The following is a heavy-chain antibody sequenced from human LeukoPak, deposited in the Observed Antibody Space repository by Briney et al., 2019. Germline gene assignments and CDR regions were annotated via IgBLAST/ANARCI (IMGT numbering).Heavy chain of an antibody. CDR3: AKEMYYYDSSGYYGRHFDY. D-gene: IGHD3-22*01. CDR1: GFTFDDHA. V-gene: IGHV3-9*01. J-gene: IGHJ4*02. CDR2: ISWNSGRI. Sequence: GGSLRLSCAASGFTFDDHAMHWVRQAPGKGLEWVSGISWNSGRIGYADSVKGRFTISRDNAKNSLYLQMNSLRVEDTALYYCAKEMYYYDSSGYYGRHFDYWGQGILVTVSS.